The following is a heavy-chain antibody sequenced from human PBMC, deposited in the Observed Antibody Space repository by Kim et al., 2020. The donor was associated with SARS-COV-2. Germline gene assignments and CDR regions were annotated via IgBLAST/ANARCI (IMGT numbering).Heavy chain of an antibody. D-gene: IGHD3-3*01. Sequence: SETLSLTCTVSGGSISSYYWSWIRQPPGKGLEWIGYIYYSGSTNYNPSLKSRVTISVDTSKNQFSLKLSSVTAADTAVCYCARGFSDFWSGYGYYYYYGMDVGGAGTTVTVSS. CDR3: ARGFSDFWSGYGYYYYYGMDV. V-gene: IGHV4-59*01. CDR1: GGSISSYY. CDR2: IYYSGST. J-gene: IGHJ6*04.